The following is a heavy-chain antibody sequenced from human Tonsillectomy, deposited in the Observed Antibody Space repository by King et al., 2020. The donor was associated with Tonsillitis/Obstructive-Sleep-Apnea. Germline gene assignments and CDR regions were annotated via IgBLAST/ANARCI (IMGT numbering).Heavy chain of an antibody. Sequence: VQLVESRGGLVQPGGSLRLSCAASGFTFSSYWMHWVRQAPGKGLVWVSRINSDGSSTSYADSVKGRFAISRDNAKNTVYLQMNSLRAEDTAVYYCARTEYSNNDWYFDLWGRGTLVTVSS. CDR2: INSDGSST. D-gene: IGHD6-6*01. J-gene: IGHJ2*01. CDR1: GFTFSSYW. CDR3: ARTEYSNNDWYFDL. V-gene: IGHV3-74*01.